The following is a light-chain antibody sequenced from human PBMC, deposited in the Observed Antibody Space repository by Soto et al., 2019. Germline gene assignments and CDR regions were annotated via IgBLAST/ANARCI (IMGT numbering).Light chain of an antibody. J-gene: IGKJ1*01. CDR1: QSVFSS. V-gene: IGKV3-15*01. CDR3: QQYHNWPA. Sequence: ETVMTQSPATLSVSPGERATLSCRASQSVFSSLAWYQHNPGQAPRLLIYGAATKATVIPARFRGSGSGTEFTLPISSLQSDDSTVYSCQQYHNWPAFGQGTKVEI. CDR2: GAA.